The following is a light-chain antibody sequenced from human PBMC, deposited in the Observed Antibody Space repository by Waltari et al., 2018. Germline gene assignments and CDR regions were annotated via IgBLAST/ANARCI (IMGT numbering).Light chain of an antibody. V-gene: IGLV2-23*02. J-gene: IGLJ2*01. Sequence: QSALTQPASVSGSPGQSITLSCTGTSSNVGGYPLVSWYQQHPGKAPQPIIYDVNKRPSGISHRFSGSKSGNTASLTISGLQADDESDYYCCSYAGDSTLIFGGGTKLTVL. CDR2: DVN. CDR1: SSNVGGYPL. CDR3: CSYAGDSTLI.